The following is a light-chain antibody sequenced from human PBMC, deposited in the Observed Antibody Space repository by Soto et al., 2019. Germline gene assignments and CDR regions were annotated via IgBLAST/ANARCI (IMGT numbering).Light chain of an antibody. Sequence: QSVLTQPPSASGTPGQRVTISCSGRSSNIGSTHVYWFQQLPGTAPKLLVYRSDQRPSGVPDRFSGSKSDTSASLAISGLRSEDEANYYCAAWDDSLSGWVFGGGTKVTVL. CDR2: RSD. V-gene: IGLV1-47*01. CDR1: SSNIGSTH. J-gene: IGLJ3*02. CDR3: AAWDDSLSGWV.